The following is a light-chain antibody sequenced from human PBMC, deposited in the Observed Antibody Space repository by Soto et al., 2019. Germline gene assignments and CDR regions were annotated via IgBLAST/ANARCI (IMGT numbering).Light chain of an antibody. CDR2: EVS. J-gene: IGLJ1*01. CDR1: SSDVGDYNF. V-gene: IGLV2-14*01. CDR3: GSYTSSSTLV. Sequence: QSALTQPASVSGSPGQSITISCTGTSSDVGDYNFVSWYQQHPGKAPKLMIYEVSNRPSGFSNRFSGSKSGNTASLTISGLQAEDEADYYCGSYTSSSTLVFGTGTKLTVL.